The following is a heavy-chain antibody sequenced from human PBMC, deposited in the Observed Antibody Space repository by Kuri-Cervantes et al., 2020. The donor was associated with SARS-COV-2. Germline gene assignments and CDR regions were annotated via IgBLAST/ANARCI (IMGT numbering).Heavy chain of an antibody. D-gene: IGHD5-24*01. Sequence: LRLSCTVSGGSISSGSYYWSWIRQPAGKGLEWIGRIYTSGSTNYNPSLKSRVTISVDTTKNQFSLKLSSVTAADTAVYYCARVRRWLQSNAAFDIWGQGTMVTVSS. V-gene: IGHV4-61*02. CDR2: IYTSGST. CDR3: ARVRRWLQSNAAFDI. J-gene: IGHJ3*02. CDR1: GGSISSGSYY.